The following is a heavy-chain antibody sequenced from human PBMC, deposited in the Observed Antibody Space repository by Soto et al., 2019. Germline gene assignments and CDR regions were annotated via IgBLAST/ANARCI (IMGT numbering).Heavy chain of an antibody. V-gene: IGHV3-30-3*01. CDR3: ARGGGYDFFDY. J-gene: IGHJ4*02. Sequence: QVQLVESGGGVVQPGRSLRLSCAASGFIISGYAMHWVRQAPGKGLEWVALISYDGTYKYYADSVKGRFTMSRDKSKNPLYLQMNSLRAEDTAVVYCARGGGYDFFDYWGQGTLVTVSS. CDR1: GFIISGYA. CDR2: ISYDGTYK. D-gene: IGHD5-12*01.